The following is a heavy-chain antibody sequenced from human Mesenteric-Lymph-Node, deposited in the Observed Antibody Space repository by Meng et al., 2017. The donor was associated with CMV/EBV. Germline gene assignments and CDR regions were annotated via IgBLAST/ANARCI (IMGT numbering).Heavy chain of an antibody. D-gene: IGHD2-2*01. CDR2: ISWNSEMV. V-gene: IGHV3-9*01. J-gene: IGHJ4*02. CDR3: ARDGYCSSSRCSTGVTTFDS. Sequence: SLKISCAASGFIFDDYAMHWVRQAPGKGLEWVSGISWNSEMVGYADSVRGRFTISRDNAENSLFLQMNSLRADDTAVYHCARDGYCSSSRCSTGVTTFDSWGQGTLVTVSS. CDR1: GFIFDDYA.